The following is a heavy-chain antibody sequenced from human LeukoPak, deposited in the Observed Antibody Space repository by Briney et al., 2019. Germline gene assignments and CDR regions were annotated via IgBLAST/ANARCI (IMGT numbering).Heavy chain of an antibody. CDR1: GFTFRSYW. J-gene: IGHJ4*02. CDR3: ARDRGSYCSGGSCHFFDY. V-gene: IGHV3-7*01. CDR2: IKQDGSEK. D-gene: IGHD2-15*01. Sequence: GGSLRLSCATSGFTFRSYWMSWVRQAPGKGLEWVANIKQDGSEKYYVDSVKGRFTISRDNAKNSLYLQMNSLRAEDTAVYHCARDRGSYCSGGSCHFFDYWGQGTLVTVSS.